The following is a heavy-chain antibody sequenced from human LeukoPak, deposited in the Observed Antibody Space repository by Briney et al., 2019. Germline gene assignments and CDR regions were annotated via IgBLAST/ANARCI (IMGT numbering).Heavy chain of an antibody. CDR1: GYTFTSYY. V-gene: IGHV1-46*01. CDR2: INPSGGST. Sequence: ASVKVSCKASGYTFTSYYMHWVRQAPGQGLEWMGIINPSGGSTSYAQKFQGRVTMTRDTATSTVYMELSSLRSEDTAVYYCARDLIQRYYDSRDDYWGQGTLVTVSS. CDR3: ARDLIQRYYDSRDDY. J-gene: IGHJ4*02. D-gene: IGHD3-22*01.